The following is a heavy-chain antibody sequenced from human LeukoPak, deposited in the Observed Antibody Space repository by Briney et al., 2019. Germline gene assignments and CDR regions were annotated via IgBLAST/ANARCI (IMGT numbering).Heavy chain of an antibody. CDR3: AKGGYYGPRYFDL. D-gene: IGHD3-10*01. J-gene: IGHJ2*01. CDR2: ISDTGGST. Sequence: GGSLRLSCAASGFTFSSYAVTWVRQAPGKGQEWVSAISDTGGSTFYADSVKGRFTISRDSSKNTLYLQMNSLRADDTAVYYCAKGGYYGPRYFDLWGRGTLVTVSS. V-gene: IGHV3-23*01. CDR1: GFTFSSYA.